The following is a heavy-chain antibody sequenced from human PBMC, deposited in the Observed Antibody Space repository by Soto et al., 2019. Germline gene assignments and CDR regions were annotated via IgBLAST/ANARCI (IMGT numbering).Heavy chain of an antibody. CDR1: GFTVSSNY. CDR2: IYTGGST. J-gene: IGHJ4*02. CDR3: ARGISPLFDY. Sequence: VQLVESGGGLVQPGGSLRLSCAASGFTVSSNYMTWVRQAPGKGLEWVSVIYTGGSTYYADSVKGRFTISRHNSKNTLYLQMDSLRAEDTAVYYCARGISPLFDYWGQGILVTVSS. D-gene: IGHD3-3*02. V-gene: IGHV3-53*04.